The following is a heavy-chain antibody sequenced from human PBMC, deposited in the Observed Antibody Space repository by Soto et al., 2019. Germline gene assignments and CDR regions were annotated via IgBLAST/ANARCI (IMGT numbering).Heavy chain of an antibody. CDR2: IYPGDSDT. D-gene: IGHD2-15*01. J-gene: IGHJ6*03. CDR3: ARSLRSGGSCCSMDV. Sequence: PGASLKISCKGSGYSFTSYWIGWVRQMTGKGLEWMGIIYPGDSDTRYSPSFQGQVTISADKSISTAYLQWSSLKASDTAMYYCARSLRSGGSCCSMDVWGKGTTVTVSS. CDR1: GYSFTSYW. V-gene: IGHV5-51*01.